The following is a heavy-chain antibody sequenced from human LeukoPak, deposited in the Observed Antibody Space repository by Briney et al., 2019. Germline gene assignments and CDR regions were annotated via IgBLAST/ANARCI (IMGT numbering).Heavy chain of an antibody. CDR1: GGSISSSSYY. Sequence: SETLSLTCTVSGGSISSSSYYWGWIRQPPGKGLEWIGSIYYSGSTYYNPSLKSRVTISVDTSKNQFSLKLSSVTAADTAVYYCARASIVGNWFDPWGQGTLVTVSS. CDR3: ARASIVGNWFDP. V-gene: IGHV4-39*01. CDR2: IYYSGST. D-gene: IGHD6-6*01. J-gene: IGHJ5*02.